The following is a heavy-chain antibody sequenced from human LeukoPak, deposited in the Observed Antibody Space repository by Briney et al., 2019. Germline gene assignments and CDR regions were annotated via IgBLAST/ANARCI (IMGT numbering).Heavy chain of an antibody. Sequence: PGGSLRLSCAASGFTVSSNYMSWVRQAPRKGLEWVSVIYSGGSTYYADSVKGRFTISRDNSKNTLYLQMNSLRAEDTAVYYCARDSRDFWSGYYSNWGQGTLVTVSS. CDR3: ARDSRDFWSGYYSN. CDR1: GFTVSSNY. V-gene: IGHV3-53*01. CDR2: IYSGGST. J-gene: IGHJ4*02. D-gene: IGHD3-3*01.